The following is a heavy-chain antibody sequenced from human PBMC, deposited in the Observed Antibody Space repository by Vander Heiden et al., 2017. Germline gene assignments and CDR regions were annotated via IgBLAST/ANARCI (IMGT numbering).Heavy chain of an antibody. CDR1: GFTFSSYW. V-gene: IGHV3-74*01. Sequence: EVQLVESGGGLVQPGESLRLSCAAPGFTFSSYWMHWVRQAPGKGLVWVSRINSDGSSTSYADSVKGRFTISRDNAKNTLYLQMNSLRAEDTAVYYCASGVVGARGGYWGQGTLVTVSS. CDR2: INSDGSST. J-gene: IGHJ4*02. CDR3: ASGVVGARGGY. D-gene: IGHD1-26*01.